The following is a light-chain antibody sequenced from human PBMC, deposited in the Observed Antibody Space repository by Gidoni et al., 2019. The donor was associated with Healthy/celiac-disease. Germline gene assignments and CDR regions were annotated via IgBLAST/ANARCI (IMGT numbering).Light chain of an antibody. CDR2: KAS. V-gene: IGKV1-5*03. CDR1: PSISSW. CDR3: QQYNSYSPWT. J-gene: IGKJ1*01. Sequence: IQMTQSPSTLSASVGDRVTITCRASPSISSWLAWYQQKPGKAPKLLIYKASSLESGVPSRFSGSGSGTEFTLTISSLQPEDFATYYCQQYNSYSPWTFGQGTKVEIK.